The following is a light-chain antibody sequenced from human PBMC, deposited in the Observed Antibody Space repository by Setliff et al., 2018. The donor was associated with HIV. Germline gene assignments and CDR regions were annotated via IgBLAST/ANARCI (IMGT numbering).Light chain of an antibody. CDR1: SSDVGGYNY. CDR3: SSYTASSTLV. V-gene: IGLV2-14*03. CDR2: DVS. J-gene: IGLJ3*02. Sequence: QSALTQPASVSGSPGQSITISCTGSSSDVGGYNYVSWYQQHPGKAPKLMIYDVSQRPSGVSDRFSGSKSGITASLTISGLQPEDEPDYYCSSYTASSTLVFGGGTKVTVL.